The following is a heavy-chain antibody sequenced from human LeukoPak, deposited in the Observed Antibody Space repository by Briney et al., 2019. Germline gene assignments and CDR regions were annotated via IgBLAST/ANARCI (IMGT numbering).Heavy chain of an antibody. CDR2: INDNGRST. D-gene: IGHD1-14*01. CDR1: GFTFRSCA. V-gene: IGHV3-23*01. Sequence: GGSLRLSCAASGFTFRSCAMSWVRQAPGEGLEWVSSINDNGRSTFYADCVKGRFTISRDNSKNMLYLLMDSLRVEDTAVYYCARYTSVDFWGQGTLVTVSS. CDR3: ARYTSVDF. J-gene: IGHJ4*02.